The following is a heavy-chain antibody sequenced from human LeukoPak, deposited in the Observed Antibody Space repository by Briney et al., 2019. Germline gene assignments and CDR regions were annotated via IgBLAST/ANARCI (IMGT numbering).Heavy chain of an antibody. CDR3: ARAWGNDYDLNY. CDR2: ITIDGGTT. CDR1: GFTLISYT. Sequence: GGSLRLSCAASGFTLISYTMNWVRLAPGKGLEWISKITIDGGTTYYADSVKGRFTISRDNAKNSLYLQMNSLRVEDTAMCYCARAWGNDYDLNYWGQGTLVTVSS. D-gene: IGHD3-3*01. V-gene: IGHV3-48*04. J-gene: IGHJ4*02.